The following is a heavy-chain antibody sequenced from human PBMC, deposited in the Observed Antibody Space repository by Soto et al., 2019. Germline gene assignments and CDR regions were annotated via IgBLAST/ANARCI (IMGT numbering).Heavy chain of an antibody. D-gene: IGHD6-13*01. CDR2: INHSGST. CDR1: GGSFSGYY. Sequence: SETLSLTCAVYGGSFSGYYWSWIRQPPGKGLEWIGEINHSGSTNYNPSLKSRVTISVDTSKNQFSLKLSSVTAADTAVYYCARGQSFVSSSWYRIYYYGMDVWGQGTTVTVSS. J-gene: IGHJ6*02. CDR3: ARGQSFVSSSWYRIYYYGMDV. V-gene: IGHV4-34*01.